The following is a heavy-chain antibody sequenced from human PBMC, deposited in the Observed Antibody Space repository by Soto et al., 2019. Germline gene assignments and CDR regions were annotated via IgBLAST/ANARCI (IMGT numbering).Heavy chain of an antibody. D-gene: IGHD4-17*01. J-gene: IGHJ3*02. Sequence: EEQVVESGGGLVQPGGSLRLSCAASGFTVSSAYMSWVRQGPGKGLEWVSVIYNDGRTYYAESVKSRFTISRESSRNTLSLHMSSLRAEDTAIYCCARDLDYGALVDAFDIWGQGTVVTVSS. CDR3: ARDLDYGALVDAFDI. CDR1: GFTVSSAY. V-gene: IGHV3-66*01. CDR2: IYNDGRT.